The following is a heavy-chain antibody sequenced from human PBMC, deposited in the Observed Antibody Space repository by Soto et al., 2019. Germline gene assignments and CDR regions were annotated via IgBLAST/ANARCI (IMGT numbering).Heavy chain of an antibody. D-gene: IGHD2-21*02. CDR2: MYNTGST. CDR1: CVSISGYY. CDR3: ARDLWGYCGTDCYPLDV. V-gene: IGHV4-59*01. Sequence: SETLSLTCTVSCVSISGYYWSWSRQPPGKGLEWIGYMYNTGSTVYNPSFKSRVTISVDTSKNQFSLKLNSVTAADTAVYYCARDLWGYCGTDCYPLDVWGQGTTVTVS. J-gene: IGHJ6*02.